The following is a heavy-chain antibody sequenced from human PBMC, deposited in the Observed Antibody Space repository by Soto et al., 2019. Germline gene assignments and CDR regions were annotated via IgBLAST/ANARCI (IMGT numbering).Heavy chain of an antibody. Sequence: SETLSLTCTVSGGSISSGGYYWSWIRQHPGKGLEWIGYIYYSGSTYYNPSLKSRVTISVDTSKNQFSLKLSSVTAADTAVYYCARVRYFDWLLGYWGQGALVTVSS. CDR2: IYYSGST. CDR1: GGSISSGGYY. CDR3: ARVRYFDWLLGY. V-gene: IGHV4-31*03. D-gene: IGHD3-9*01. J-gene: IGHJ4*02.